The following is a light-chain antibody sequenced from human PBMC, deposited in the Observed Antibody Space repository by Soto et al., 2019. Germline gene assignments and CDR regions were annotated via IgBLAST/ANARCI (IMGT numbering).Light chain of an antibody. CDR3: QQLNSYPIT. Sequence: IRMTQSPSSLSASTGDRVTITCRASQGISSYLAWYQQKPGKAPKLLICAASTLQSGVPSRFSGSGSGTEFTLTISSLQPEDFATYYCQQLNSYPITFGQGTRLEIK. J-gene: IGKJ5*01. CDR1: QGISSY. CDR2: AAS. V-gene: IGKV1-9*01.